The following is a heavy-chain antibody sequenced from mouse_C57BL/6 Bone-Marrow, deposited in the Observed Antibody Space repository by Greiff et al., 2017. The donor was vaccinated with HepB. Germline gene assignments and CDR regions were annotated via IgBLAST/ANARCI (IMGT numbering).Heavy chain of an antibody. CDR2: IYPGSGNT. Sequence: VQLQQSGAELVRPGASVKLSCKASGYTFTDYYINWVKQRPGQGLEWIARIYPGSGNTYYNEKFKGKATLTAEKSSSTAYMQLSSLTSEDSAVYFCARGETTVVATDYFDYWGQGTTLTVSS. D-gene: IGHD1-1*01. J-gene: IGHJ2*01. CDR1: GYTFTDYY. CDR3: ARGETTVVATDYFDY. V-gene: IGHV1-76*01.